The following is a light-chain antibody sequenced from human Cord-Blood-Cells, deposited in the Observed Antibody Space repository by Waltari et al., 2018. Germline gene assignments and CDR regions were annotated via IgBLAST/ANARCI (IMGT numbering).Light chain of an antibody. J-gene: IGLJ1*01. CDR3: CSYAGSSTYV. V-gene: IGLV2-23*01. CDR2: EGS. Sequence: QSALTQPAYVSGSPGQSITISCPGTSSAVGSYNLVSWYQQHPGKAPKLMIYEGSKRPSGVSNRFSGSKSGNTASLTISGLQAEDEADYYCCSYAGSSTYVFGTGTKVTVL. CDR1: SSAVGSYNL.